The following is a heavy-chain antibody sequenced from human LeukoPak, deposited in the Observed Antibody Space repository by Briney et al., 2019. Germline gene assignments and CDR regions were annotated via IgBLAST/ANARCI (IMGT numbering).Heavy chain of an antibody. Sequence: SETLSLTCAVYGGSFSGYYWSWIRQPPGKGLEWIGEINHSGSTNYNPSLKSRVTILVDTSKNQLSLKLSSVTAADTAVYYCARGLRNDILTGYFDYWGQGTLVTVSS. J-gene: IGHJ4*02. CDR3: ARGLRNDILTGYFDY. D-gene: IGHD3-9*01. CDR1: GGSFSGYY. V-gene: IGHV4-34*01. CDR2: INHSGST.